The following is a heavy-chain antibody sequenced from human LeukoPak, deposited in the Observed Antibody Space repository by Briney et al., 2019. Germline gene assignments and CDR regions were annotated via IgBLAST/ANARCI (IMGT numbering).Heavy chain of an antibody. CDR3: GRDSNGNYVGAFDF. D-gene: IGHD4-17*01. Sequence: GGSLRLSCAASGFTFSDYAMTWVRLAPGRGLEWVSSITGGGGTSYADSVRGRFTMSRDNSKNTLYLQMDSLRAEDSAIYFCGRDSNGNYVGAFDFWGQGTLVTVSS. J-gene: IGHJ3*01. CDR2: ITGGGGT. CDR1: GFTFSDYA. V-gene: IGHV3-23*01.